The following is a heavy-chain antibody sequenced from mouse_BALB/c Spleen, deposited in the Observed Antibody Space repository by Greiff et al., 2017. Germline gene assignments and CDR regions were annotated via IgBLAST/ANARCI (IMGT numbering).Heavy chain of an antibody. J-gene: IGHJ2*01. CDR3: ASATVVDNFDY. D-gene: IGHD1-1*01. V-gene: IGHV1-80*01. Sequence: VKLQESGAELVRPGSSVKISCKASGYAFSSYWMNWVKQRPGQGLEWIGQIYPGDGDTNYNGKFKGKATLTADKSSSTAYMQLSSLTSEDSAVYFCASATVVDNFDYWGQGTTLTVSS. CDR2: IYPGDGDT. CDR1: GYAFSSYW.